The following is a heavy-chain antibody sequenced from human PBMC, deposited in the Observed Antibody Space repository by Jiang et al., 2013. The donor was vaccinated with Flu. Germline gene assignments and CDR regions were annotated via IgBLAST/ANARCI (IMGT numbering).Heavy chain of an antibody. V-gene: IGHV4-31*03. CDR2: IYYSGST. J-gene: IGHJ4*02. CDR3: ARGAVEDSSGYSFDY. CDR1: GGSISSGGYY. D-gene: IGHD3-22*01. Sequence: GLVKPSQTLSLTCTASGGSISSGGYYWSWIRQHPGKGLEWIGYIYYSGSTYYNPSLKSRVTISVDTSKNQFSLKLSSVTAADTAVYYCARGAVEDSSGYSFDYWGQGTLVTVSS.